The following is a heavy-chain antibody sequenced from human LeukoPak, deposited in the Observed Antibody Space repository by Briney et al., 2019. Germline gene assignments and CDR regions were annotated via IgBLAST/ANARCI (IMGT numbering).Heavy chain of an antibody. CDR2: IYYSGST. J-gene: IGHJ3*02. V-gene: IGHV4-59*01. CDR3: ARSQTPGYSSSKVAFDI. D-gene: IGHD6-13*01. Sequence: SETLSLTCTVSGGSISSYYWSWIRQPPGKGLEWIGYIYYSGSTNYNPSLKSRVTISGDTSKNQFSLKLSSVTAADTAVYYCARSQTPGYSSSKVAFDIWGQGTMVTVSS. CDR1: GGSISSYY.